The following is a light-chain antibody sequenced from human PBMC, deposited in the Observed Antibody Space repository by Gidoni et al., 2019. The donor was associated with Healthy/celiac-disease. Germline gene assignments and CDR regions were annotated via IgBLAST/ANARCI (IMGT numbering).Light chain of an antibody. J-gene: IGLJ3*02. Sequence: QSALTQPRSVSGSPGQSVTISLTGTSSDVGGYNYVSWSEQHPGKAPKLMIYDVSKRPSGGPDRVSWSKSGDTASLTISGLQAEDEADYDCCSYAGSYTPWVFGGGTKLTVL. CDR2: DVS. CDR3: CSYAGSYTPWV. CDR1: SSDVGGYNY. V-gene: IGLV2-11*01.